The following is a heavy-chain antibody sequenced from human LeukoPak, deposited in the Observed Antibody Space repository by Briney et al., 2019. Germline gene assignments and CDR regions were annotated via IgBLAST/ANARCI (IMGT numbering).Heavy chain of an antibody. D-gene: IGHD4-17*01. CDR1: GFIFSSYA. J-gene: IGHJ6*03. CDR3: ARSRLRFSPPYYYYMDV. CDR2: ISGSGSGT. V-gene: IGHV3-23*01. Sequence: GGSLRLSCAASGFIFSSYAMSWVRQAPGEGLQWVSGISGSGSGTYYADSVRGRFTISRDNSKNTLYLQMNSLRAEDTAVYYCARSRLRFSPPYYYYMDVWGKGTTVTVSS.